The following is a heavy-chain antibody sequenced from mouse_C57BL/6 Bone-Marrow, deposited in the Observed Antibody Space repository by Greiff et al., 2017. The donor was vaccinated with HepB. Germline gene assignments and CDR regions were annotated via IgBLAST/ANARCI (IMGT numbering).Heavy chain of an antibody. J-gene: IGHJ2*01. D-gene: IGHD1-1*01. V-gene: IGHV1-53*01. CDR2: INPSNGGT. CDR3: ARGGYYYGSSYYFDY. Sequence: QVHVKQPGTELVKPGASVKLSCKASGYTFTSYWMHWVKQRPGQGLEWIGNINPSNGGTNYNEKFKSKATLTVDKSSSTAYMQLSSLTSEDSAVYYCARGGYYYGSSYYFDYWGQGTTLTVSS. CDR1: GYTFTSYW.